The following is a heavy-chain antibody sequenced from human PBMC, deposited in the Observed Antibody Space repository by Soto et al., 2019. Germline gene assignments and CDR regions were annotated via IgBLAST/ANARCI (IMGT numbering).Heavy chain of an antibody. D-gene: IGHD3-22*01. CDR2: MNPNSGNT. V-gene: IGHV1-8*01. CDR3: ARPYYYDSCGSSMDV. Sequence: ASVKVSCKASGYTFTSYDVNWVRQATGQGLEWMGWMNPNSGNTGYAQKFQGRVTMTRNTSISTAYMELSSLRSEDTAVYYCARPYYYDSCGSSMDVWGQGTTVTVSS. J-gene: IGHJ6*02. CDR1: GYTFTSYD.